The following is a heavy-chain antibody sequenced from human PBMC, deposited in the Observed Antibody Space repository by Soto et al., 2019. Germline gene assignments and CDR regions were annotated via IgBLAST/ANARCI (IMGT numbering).Heavy chain of an antibody. D-gene: IGHD3-3*01. CDR2: ISAYNGNT. CDR1: GDTFTSYG. V-gene: IGHV1-18*01. J-gene: IGHJ3*02. CDR3: ADIGTIFRVLIDQDAFYI. Sequence: ASVKVACKASGDTFTSYGISWVRQAPGQGLEWMGWISAYNGNTNYAQKLQGRVTMTTDTSTSTAYMELRSLRSDDTAVYYCADIGTIFRVLIDQDAFYISTQRTTVSVSS.